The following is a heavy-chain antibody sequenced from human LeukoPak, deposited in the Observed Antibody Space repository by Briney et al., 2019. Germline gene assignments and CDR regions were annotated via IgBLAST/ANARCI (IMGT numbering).Heavy chain of an antibody. Sequence: SVKVSFKGSVGTFSSYAISWVRQAPGQGLEWVGGINHIFGTTNYAQKFQGRVTITADQSTSTPYIELSSLRSEATAVYYCARLTPNWCDPWGQGTLVTVSS. CDR1: VGTFSSYA. V-gene: IGHV1-69*13. J-gene: IGHJ5*02. D-gene: IGHD4-23*01. CDR3: ARLTPNWCDP. CDR2: INHIFGTT.